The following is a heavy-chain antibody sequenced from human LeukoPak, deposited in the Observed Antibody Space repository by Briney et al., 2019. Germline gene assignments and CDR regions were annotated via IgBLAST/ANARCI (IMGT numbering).Heavy chain of an antibody. CDR3: ARGGFGMVRGVSYYFDY. CDR1: GGSFSGYY. D-gene: IGHD3-10*01. V-gene: IGHV4-34*01. J-gene: IGHJ4*02. CDR2: INHSGST. Sequence: SETLSLTCAVYGGSFSGYYWSWIRQPPGKGLEWIGEINHSGSTNYNPSLKSRVTISVDTSKNQFSLKLSSVTAADTAVYYCARGGFGMVRGVSYYFDYWGQGTLVTASS.